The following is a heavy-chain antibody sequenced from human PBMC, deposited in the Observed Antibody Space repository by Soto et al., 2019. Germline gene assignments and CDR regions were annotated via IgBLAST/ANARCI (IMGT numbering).Heavy chain of an antibody. V-gene: IGHV3-33*01. Sequence: GGSLRLSCAASGFTFSSYGMHWVRQAPGKGLEWVAVIWYDGSNKYYADSVKGRFTISRDNSKNTLYLQMNSLRAEDTAVYYCARSSRVAAAADFDYWGQGTLVTVSS. J-gene: IGHJ4*02. CDR1: GFTFSSYG. CDR3: ARSSRVAAAADFDY. CDR2: IWYDGSNK. D-gene: IGHD6-13*01.